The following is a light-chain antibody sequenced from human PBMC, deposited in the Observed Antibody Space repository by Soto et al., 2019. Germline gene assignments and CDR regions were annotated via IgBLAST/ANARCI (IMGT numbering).Light chain of an antibody. Sequence: DIQITQSPSSVSASVGDRVTITCRASQSIGSYLNWYRQKPGKAPELLIYAASNLQRAVPSRFRGSGSGTVFTLTISSLQPEDFASYYCQQSYNVRSWTFGQGTKVDIK. CDR1: QSIGSY. CDR2: AAS. V-gene: IGKV1-39*01. J-gene: IGKJ1*01. CDR3: QQSYNVRSWT.